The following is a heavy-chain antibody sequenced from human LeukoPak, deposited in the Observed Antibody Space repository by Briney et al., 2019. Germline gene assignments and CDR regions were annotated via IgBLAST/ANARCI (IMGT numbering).Heavy chain of an antibody. J-gene: IGHJ4*02. CDR3: AKSGEYSGYDSEYYFDY. Sequence: GGSLRLSCAASGFTFSSYGMHWVRQAPGKGLEWVAVISYDGSNKYYADSVKGRFTISRDNSKNTLYLQMNSLRAEDTAVYYCAKSGEYSGYDSEYYFDYWGQGNLVTVSS. CDR2: ISYDGSNK. CDR1: GFTFSSYG. D-gene: IGHD5-12*01. V-gene: IGHV3-30*18.